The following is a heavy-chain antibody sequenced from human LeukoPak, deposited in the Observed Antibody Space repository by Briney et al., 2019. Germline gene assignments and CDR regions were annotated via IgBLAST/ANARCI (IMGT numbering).Heavy chain of an antibody. J-gene: IGHJ4*02. Sequence: GGSLRLSCAASGFTFSSYAMSWVRQAPGKGVEWVSDISGSGGSTKYADSVKGRFTISRDNSKKTLYLRMNSLRAEDTAVYYCARDRRMRVRGYGITGTTGLDNWGQGTLVTVSS. CDR2: ISGSGGST. CDR1: GFTFSSYA. V-gene: IGHV3-23*01. CDR3: ARDRRMRVRGYGITGTTGLDN. D-gene: IGHD1-7*01.